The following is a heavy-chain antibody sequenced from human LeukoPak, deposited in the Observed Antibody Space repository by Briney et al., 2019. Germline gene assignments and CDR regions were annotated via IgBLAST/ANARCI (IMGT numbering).Heavy chain of an antibody. CDR1: GYIFNTYL. CDR2: IYPAESDT. J-gene: IGHJ4*02. D-gene: IGHD3-10*01. V-gene: IGHV5-51*03. Sequence: GESLNLSCKGSGYIFNTYLIGWVRQMAGKGLEWMGMIYPAESDTRCNPSFQGQTTTLTDKSINTAYLQWSSLKGSDTAMYYCARRYGSGLLDYWGQGTLVTVSS. CDR3: ARRYGSGLLDY.